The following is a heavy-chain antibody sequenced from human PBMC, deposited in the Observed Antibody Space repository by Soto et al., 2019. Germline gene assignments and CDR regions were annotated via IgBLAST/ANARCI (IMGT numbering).Heavy chain of an antibody. D-gene: IGHD5-18*01. CDR3: AKSGPIYSYGDHAAFDI. V-gene: IGHV3-9*01. J-gene: IGHJ3*02. Sequence: QAPGKGLEWVSGISWNSGSIGYADSVKGRFTISRDNAKNSLYLQMNSLRAEDTALYYCAKSGPIYSYGDHAAFDIWGQGTMVTVSS. CDR2: ISWNSGSI.